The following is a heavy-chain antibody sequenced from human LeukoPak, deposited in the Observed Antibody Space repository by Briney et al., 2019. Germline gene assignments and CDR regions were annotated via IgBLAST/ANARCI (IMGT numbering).Heavy chain of an antibody. J-gene: IGHJ6*03. D-gene: IGHD3-10*01. Sequence: GGSLRLSCAASGFTFSSYAMHWVRQAPGKGLEWVAVISYDGSNKYYADSVKGRFTISRDNSKNTLYLQMNSLKGDDTAVYYCAKDSAFYYIDVWGRGTTVIISS. CDR1: GFTFSSYA. CDR2: ISYDGSNK. CDR3: AKDSAFYYIDV. V-gene: IGHV3-30*04.